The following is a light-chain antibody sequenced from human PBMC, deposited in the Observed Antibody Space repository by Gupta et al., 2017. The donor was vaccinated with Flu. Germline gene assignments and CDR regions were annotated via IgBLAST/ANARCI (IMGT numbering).Light chain of an antibody. J-gene: IGKJ2*01. V-gene: IGKV1-33*01. CDR1: QDISKS. CDR3: QQDYNVPYI. Sequence: IQLTQPPSTLSASVGDRVTITCQASQDISKSLNWYQQKAGKSPKLLIYDASNLQTGVPSRFSGSGSGADFSFTITSLQPEDVATYYCQQDYNVPYIFGQGTQVEIK. CDR2: DAS.